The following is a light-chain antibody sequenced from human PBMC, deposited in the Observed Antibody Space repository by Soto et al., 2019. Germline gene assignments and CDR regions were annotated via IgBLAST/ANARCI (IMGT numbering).Light chain of an antibody. CDR3: QQYVTSPLT. J-gene: IGKJ4*01. V-gene: IGKV3-20*01. CDR2: GAS. Sequence: EIVLTQSPGTLSLSPGERATLSCRASQSVSSGYLAWYQQKPGQAPRLLIYGASSRATGIPDRFSGSASGTDFTRTISGLEPEDCAVYYCQQYVTSPLTFGGGTKVEIK. CDR1: QSVSSGY.